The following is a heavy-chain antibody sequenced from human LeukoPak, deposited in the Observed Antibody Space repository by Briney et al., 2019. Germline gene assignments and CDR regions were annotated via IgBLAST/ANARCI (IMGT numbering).Heavy chain of an antibody. J-gene: IGHJ3*02. Sequence: GGSLRLSCAASGFTFSSYGMHWVRQAPGKGLEWVAVISYDGSNKYYADSVKGRFTISRDNSKNTLYLQMNSLRAEDTAVYYCAKDLNLYSGSYSAFDIWGQGTMVTVSS. CDR1: GFTFSSYG. CDR2: ISYDGSNK. D-gene: IGHD1-26*01. V-gene: IGHV3-30*12. CDR3: AKDLNLYSGSYSAFDI.